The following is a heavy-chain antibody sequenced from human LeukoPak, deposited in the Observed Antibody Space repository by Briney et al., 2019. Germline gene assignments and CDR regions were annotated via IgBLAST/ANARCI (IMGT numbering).Heavy chain of an antibody. CDR1: GFTFSSYA. D-gene: IGHD6-13*01. CDR3: AKGRLQQQLVRDFDY. J-gene: IGHJ4*02. Sequence: GGSLRLSCAASGFTFSSYAMSWVRQAPGKGLEWVSAISSSDGITYYADSVKGRFTISRDNSKNTLYPQMNSLRAEDTAVYYCAKGRLQQQLVRDFDYWGQGTLVTVSS. CDR2: ISSSDGIT. V-gene: IGHV3-23*01.